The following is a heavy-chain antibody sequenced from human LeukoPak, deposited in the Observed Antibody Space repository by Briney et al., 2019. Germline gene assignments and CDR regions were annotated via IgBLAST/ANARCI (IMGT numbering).Heavy chain of an antibody. CDR3: AREGRLPYDY. CDR2: INGDGSNT. Sequence: GGSLRLSCAASGFTFSSHWMHWVRQAPGKGLVWVSRINGDGSNTTYADSVKGRFTISRDNAKNTLYLQMNSLRAEDTAVYYCAREGRLPYDYWGQGTLVTVSS. V-gene: IGHV3-74*03. J-gene: IGHJ4*02. CDR1: GFTFSSHW. D-gene: IGHD3-10*01.